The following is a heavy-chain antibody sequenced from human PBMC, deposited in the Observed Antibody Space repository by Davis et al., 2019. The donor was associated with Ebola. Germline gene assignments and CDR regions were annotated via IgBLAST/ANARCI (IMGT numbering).Heavy chain of an antibody. CDR1: GFTFSSYG. V-gene: IGHV3-23*01. D-gene: IGHD3-10*01. CDR2: ISGTRGST. J-gene: IGHJ4*02. Sequence: GESLKISCAASGFTFSSYGMSWVRKAPGKGLEWVSAISGTRGSTHYVDSVKGRFTISRDNSKITLILQMNSLRAEDTAIYYCAKEELKVFDYWGQGTLVTVSS. CDR3: AKEELKVFDY.